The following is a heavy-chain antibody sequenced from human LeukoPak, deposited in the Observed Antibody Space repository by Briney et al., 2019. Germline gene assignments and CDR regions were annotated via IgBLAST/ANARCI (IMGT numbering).Heavy chain of an antibody. CDR2: ISYSGST. CDR3: ARLQGRGSNHFDL. J-gene: IGHJ4*02. V-gene: IGHV4-59*08. Sequence: SETLSLTCAVSGGSISSYYWSWIRQPPGKGLEWIGYISYSGSTNYNPSLKSRVTISIDTSKNQFSLKLSSVTAADTAVYYCARLQGRGSNHFDLWGQGALVTVSS. D-gene: IGHD1-26*01. CDR1: GGSISSYY.